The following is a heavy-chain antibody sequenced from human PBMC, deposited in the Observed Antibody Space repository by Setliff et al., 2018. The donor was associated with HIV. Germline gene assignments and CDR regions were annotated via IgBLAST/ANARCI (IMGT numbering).Heavy chain of an antibody. CDR1: GYPFSNFG. D-gene: IGHD3-10*01. V-gene: IGHV1-18*01. CDR3: VTDRTQTGISLVRGRLTDPARYPLDY. Sequence: ASVKVSCKASGYPFSNFGVSWVRQAPGQGLEWMAWINVYSGDTNFAQKFQGRVTMTIDTSTRTAYLEVSSLRSDDTAVYYCVTDRTQTGISLVRGRLTDPARYPLDYWGQGTLVTVSS. J-gene: IGHJ4*02. CDR2: INVYSGDT.